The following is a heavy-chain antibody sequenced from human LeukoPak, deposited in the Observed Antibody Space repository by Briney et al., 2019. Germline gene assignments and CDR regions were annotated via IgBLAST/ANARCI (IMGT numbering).Heavy chain of an antibody. CDR1: GGSISSYY. J-gene: IGHJ3*02. V-gene: IGHV4-59*01. CDR3: ARDGGTYSGSDDAFDI. CDR2: IYYSGST. D-gene: IGHD1-26*01. Sequence: SETLSLTCTVSGGSISSYYWSWIRQPPGKGLEWIGYIYYSGSTNYNPSLKSRVTISVDTSKNQFSLKLSSVTAADTAVYYCARDGGTYSGSDDAFDIWGQGKGVTVSS.